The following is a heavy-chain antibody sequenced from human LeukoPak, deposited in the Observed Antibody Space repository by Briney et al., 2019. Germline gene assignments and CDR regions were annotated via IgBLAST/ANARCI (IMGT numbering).Heavy chain of an antibody. D-gene: IGHD3-22*01. V-gene: IGHV1-2*02. CDR3: ARAGPSNYYDSSGEYFQH. J-gene: IGHJ1*01. CDR2: INPNSGGT. CDR1: GYTFTGYY. Sequence: ASVKVSCKASGYTFTGYYMHWVRQAPGQGLEWMGWINPNSGGTNYAQKFQGRVTMTRDTSISTAYMELSRLRSDDTAVYYCARAGPSNYYDSSGEYFQHWGQGTLVTVSS.